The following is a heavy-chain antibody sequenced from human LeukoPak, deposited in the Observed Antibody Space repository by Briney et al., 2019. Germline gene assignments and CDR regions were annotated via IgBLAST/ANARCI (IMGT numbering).Heavy chain of an antibody. CDR2: INHSGST. CDR3: ARNSIQLWPKRYSAFDI. Sequence: SQTLSLTCAVSGGSISSGGYSWSWIRQPPGKGLEWIGYINHSGSTNYDPSLKSRVTISVDTSKNQFSLKLSSVTAADTAVYYCARNSIQLWPKRYSAFDIWGQGTMVTVSS. D-gene: IGHD5-18*01. CDR1: GGSISSGGYS. V-gene: IGHV4-30-2*01. J-gene: IGHJ3*02.